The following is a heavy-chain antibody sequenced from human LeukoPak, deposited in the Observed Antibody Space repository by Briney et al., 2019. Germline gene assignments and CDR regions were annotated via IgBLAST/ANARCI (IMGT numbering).Heavy chain of an antibody. D-gene: IGHD3-3*01. CDR2: ISGSGGST. J-gene: IGHJ5*02. CDR3: AKLWYYDFWSGPNWFDP. CDR1: GFTFSSYA. Sequence: AGGSLRLSCAASGFTFSSYAMSWVHQAPGKGLEWVSAISGSGGSTYYADSVKGRFTISRDNSKNTLYLQMNSLRAEDTAVYYCAKLWYYDFWSGPNWFDPWGQGTLVTVSS. V-gene: IGHV3-23*01.